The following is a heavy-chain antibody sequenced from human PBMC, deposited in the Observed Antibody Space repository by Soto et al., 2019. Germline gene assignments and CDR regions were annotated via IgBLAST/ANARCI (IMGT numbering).Heavy chain of an antibody. CDR3: ARDAGPDGYSSGCYVY. D-gene: IGHD6-19*01. V-gene: IGHV3-48*03. CDR1: GFTFSGYE. J-gene: IGHJ4*02. Sequence: GGSLRLSCAASGFTFSGYEMNWVRQAPGKGLEWVSYISSSGSTIYYADSVKGRFTISRDNAKNSLYLQMNSLRAEDTAVYYCARDAGPDGYSSGCYVYWGQGTLVTVSS. CDR2: ISSSGSTI.